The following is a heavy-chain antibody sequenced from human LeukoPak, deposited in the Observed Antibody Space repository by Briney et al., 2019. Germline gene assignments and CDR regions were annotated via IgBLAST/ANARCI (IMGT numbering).Heavy chain of an antibody. J-gene: IGHJ4*02. CDR3: ARDGYYYDSSGYYDY. V-gene: IGHV3-30*02. CDR1: GFTFSSYG. D-gene: IGHD3-22*01. Sequence: GGSLRLSCAASGFTFSSYGMHWVRQAPGKGLEWVAFIRYDGSNKYYVDSVKGRFTISRDNAKNSLYLQMNSLRAEDTAVYYCARDGYYYDSSGYYDYWGQGTLVTVSS. CDR2: IRYDGSNK.